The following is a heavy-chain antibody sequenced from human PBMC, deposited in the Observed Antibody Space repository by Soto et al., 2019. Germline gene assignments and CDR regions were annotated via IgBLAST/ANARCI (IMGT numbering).Heavy chain of an antibody. D-gene: IGHD4-17*01. V-gene: IGHV4-59*08. CDR2: IYYSGST. CDR1: GGSISSYY. CDR3: ARQHGDYWWFDP. Sequence: SETLSLTCTVSGGSISSYYWSWIRQPPGKGLEWIGYIYYSGSTNYNPSLKSRVTISVDTSKNQFSLKLSSVTAADTAVYYCARQHGDYWWFDPWGQGTLVTVSS. J-gene: IGHJ5*02.